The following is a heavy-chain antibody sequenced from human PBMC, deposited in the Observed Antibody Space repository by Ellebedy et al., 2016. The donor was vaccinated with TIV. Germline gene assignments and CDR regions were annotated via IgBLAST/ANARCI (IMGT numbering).Heavy chain of an antibody. Sequence: PGGSLRLSCAASGFTFSSYAMSWVRQAPGKGLEWVSTISNTGSRTYYADSVEGRFIISRDNSKKTLYLQMNSLRAEDTAVYYCARTVVAGPPGGYYYYGMDVWGQGTTVTVSS. CDR2: ISNTGSRT. D-gene: IGHD6-19*01. J-gene: IGHJ6*02. V-gene: IGHV3-23*01. CDR3: ARTVVAGPPGGYYYYGMDV. CDR1: GFTFSSYA.